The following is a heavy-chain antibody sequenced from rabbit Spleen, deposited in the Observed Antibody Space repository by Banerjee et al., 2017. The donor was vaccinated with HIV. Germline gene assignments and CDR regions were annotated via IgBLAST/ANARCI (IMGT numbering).Heavy chain of an antibody. Sequence: QEQLVESGGGLVQPGGSLKLSCKASGFDFSTYSMSWVRQAPGKGLEWIACINTATGKAVYATWAKGRFTISKTSSTTVTLQMTSLTAADTATYFCARNANGGWDLWGPGTLVTVS. D-gene: IGHD4-1*01. J-gene: IGHJ4*01. CDR2: INTATGKA. CDR1: GFDFSTYS. CDR3: ARNANGGWDL. V-gene: IGHV1S45*01.